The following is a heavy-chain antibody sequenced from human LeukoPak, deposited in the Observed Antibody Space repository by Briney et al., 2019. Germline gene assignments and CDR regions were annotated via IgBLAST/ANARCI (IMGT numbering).Heavy chain of an antibody. CDR3: AKDLPPYGDYVGRDFDY. CDR2: ISGSGGNT. D-gene: IGHD4-17*01. CDR1: GFTFSSYA. J-gene: IGHJ4*02. V-gene: IGHV3-23*01. Sequence: GGSLRLSCATSGFTFSSYAMSWVRQAPGKGLEWVSSISGSGGNTYYADSVKGRFTISRDYSKNTLYLQMNSLRAEDTAVYYCAKDLPPYGDYVGRDFDYWGQGTLVTVSS.